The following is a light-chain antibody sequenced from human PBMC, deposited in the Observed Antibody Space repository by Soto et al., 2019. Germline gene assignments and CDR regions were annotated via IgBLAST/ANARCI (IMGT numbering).Light chain of an antibody. CDR1: QSVGRNF. CDR3: QQYDSSPLT. Sequence: EIVLTQSPGTLSLSPGERATLSCRASQSVGRNFLAWYQQKAGQAPRLLIHGASSRATGIPDRFSGSGSGTDFSLTISRLEPEDCAVYYCQQYDSSPLTFGGGTKVE. CDR2: GAS. J-gene: IGKJ4*01. V-gene: IGKV3-20*01.